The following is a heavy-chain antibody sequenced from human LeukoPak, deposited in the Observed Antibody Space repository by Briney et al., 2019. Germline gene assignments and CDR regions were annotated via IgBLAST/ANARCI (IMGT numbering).Heavy chain of an antibody. D-gene: IGHD2-15*01. V-gene: IGHV4-59*12. CDR3: ARIYCSGGSCYYFDY. J-gene: IGHJ4*02. Sequence: SETLSLTCPVSGGSISSYYWSWIRPPPGKGLEWIGYIYYSGSTNYNPSLKSRVTISVDTSKNQFSLKLSSVTAADTAVYYCARIYCSGGSCYYFDYWGQGTLVTVSS. CDR2: IYYSGST. CDR1: GGSISSYY.